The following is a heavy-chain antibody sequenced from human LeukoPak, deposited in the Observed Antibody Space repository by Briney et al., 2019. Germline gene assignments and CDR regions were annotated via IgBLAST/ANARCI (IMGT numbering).Heavy chain of an antibody. CDR1: GFTFDDHG. D-gene: IGHD2-15*01. CDR3: AKEGYVNGVVDY. CDR2: LNWNGGTT. J-gene: IGHJ4*02. Sequence: GGSLRLSCAASGFTFDDHGMSWVRQAPGKGLEWVSGLNWNGGTTGYADSVKGRFTISRDNSKDTLYLQINTLRVDDSAVYYCAKEGYVNGVVDYWGQRTLVTVSS. V-gene: IGHV3-20*04.